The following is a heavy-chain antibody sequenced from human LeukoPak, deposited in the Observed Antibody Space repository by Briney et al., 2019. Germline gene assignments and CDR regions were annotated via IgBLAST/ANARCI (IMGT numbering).Heavy chain of an antibody. D-gene: IGHD3-9*01. Sequence: SQTLSLTCTVSGGSTSSGGYYWSWIRQHPGKGLEWIGYIYYSGSTHYNPSLKSRVTISVDTSKNQFSLKLSSVTAADTAVYYCARDMTDWWFDPWGQGTLVTVSS. V-gene: IGHV4-31*03. CDR1: GGSTSSGGYY. J-gene: IGHJ5*02. CDR3: ARDMTDWWFDP. CDR2: IYYSGST.